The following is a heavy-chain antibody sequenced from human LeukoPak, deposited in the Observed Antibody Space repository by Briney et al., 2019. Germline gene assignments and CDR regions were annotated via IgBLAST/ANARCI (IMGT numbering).Heavy chain of an antibody. J-gene: IGHJ4*02. CDR2: IKHDGSEK. Sequence: GGSLRLSCAASGFTFSSYWMSWVRQAPGKGLEWVANIKHDGSEKYYVDSVKGRFTISRDNAKNSLYLQMNSLRAEDTAVYYCARAVLRYFRTASDYWGQGTLVTVSS. D-gene: IGHD3-9*01. V-gene: IGHV3-7*01. CDR1: GFTFSSYW. CDR3: ARAVLRYFRTASDY.